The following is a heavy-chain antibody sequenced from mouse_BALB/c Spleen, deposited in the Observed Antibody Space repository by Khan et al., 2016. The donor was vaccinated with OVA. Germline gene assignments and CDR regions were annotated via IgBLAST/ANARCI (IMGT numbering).Heavy chain of an antibody. CDR3: ARYYGNYGWYFDV. D-gene: IGHD2-1*01. Sequence: QVQLKESGPGLVAPSQSLSITCTVSGFSLTSYGVHWVRQPPGKGLEWLGVIWTGGSTNYNSALMSRPSISKDNSKSQVFLKMNILQTDDTAMYYCARYYGNYGWYFDVWGAGTTVTVSS. J-gene: IGHJ1*01. V-gene: IGHV2-9*02. CDR2: IWTGGST. CDR1: GFSLTSYG.